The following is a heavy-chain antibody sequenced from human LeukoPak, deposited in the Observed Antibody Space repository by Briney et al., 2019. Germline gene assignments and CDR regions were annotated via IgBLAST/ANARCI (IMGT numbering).Heavy chain of an antibody. D-gene: IGHD6-13*01. CDR3: ARSGKGSSSWLRPSQFYGGYYFDY. CDR1: GGSISSYY. Sequence: PSETLPLTCTVSGGSISSYYWSWIRQPAGKGLEWIGRIYTSGSTNYNPSLKSRVTMSVDTSKNQFSLKLSSVTAADTAVYYCARSGKGSSSWLRPSQFYGGYYFDYWGQGTLVTVSS. J-gene: IGHJ4*02. V-gene: IGHV4-4*07. CDR2: IYTSGST.